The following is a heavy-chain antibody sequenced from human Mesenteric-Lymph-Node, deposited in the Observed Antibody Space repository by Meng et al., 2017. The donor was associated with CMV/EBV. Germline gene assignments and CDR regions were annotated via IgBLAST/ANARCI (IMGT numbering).Heavy chain of an antibody. CDR2: SSGSGSST. CDR3: AKVGCSSTSCPLKYYFDY. D-gene: IGHD2-2*01. J-gene: IGHJ4*02. V-gene: IGHV3-23*01. Sequence: FTFSRYAMSWVRQAPGKGLGWVSASSGSGSSTYYADSVKGRFTISRDNSKNTLYLQMNSLRAEDTAVYYCAKVGCSSTSCPLKYYFDYWGQGTLVTVSS. CDR1: FTFSRYA.